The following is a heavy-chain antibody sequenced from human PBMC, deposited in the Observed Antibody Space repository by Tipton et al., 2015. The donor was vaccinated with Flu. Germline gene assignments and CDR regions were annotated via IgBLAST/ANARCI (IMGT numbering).Heavy chain of an antibody. CDR3: ARRDYSNYVSDPKSWFDP. J-gene: IGHJ5*02. CDR2: VSRSGST. CDR1: GDSISCDYH. Sequence: TLSLTCAVSGDSISCDYHWGWIRQFPGKRLEWIGTVSRSGSTVYNPSLTSRVTISIDRSKNQFSLNLKSVTAADLAVYYCARRDYSNYVSDPKSWFDPWGQGTLVAVSS. D-gene: IGHD4-11*01. V-gene: IGHV4-38-2*01.